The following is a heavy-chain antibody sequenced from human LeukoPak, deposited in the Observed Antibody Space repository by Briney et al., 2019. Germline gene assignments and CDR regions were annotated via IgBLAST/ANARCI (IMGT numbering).Heavy chain of an antibody. CDR1: GFTFSDYY. CDR2: ISSSDSTM. D-gene: IGHD2-2*01. V-gene: IGHV3-11*01. J-gene: IGHJ4*02. CDR3: ARDSEGYQLLSGLFDY. Sequence: GGSLRLSCAASGFTFSDYYMSWIHQAPGKGLEWVSYISSSDSTMYYADSVRGRFTISRDNAKNSLYLQMNSLRAEDTAVYYCARDSEGYQLLSGLFDYWGQGTLVTVSS.